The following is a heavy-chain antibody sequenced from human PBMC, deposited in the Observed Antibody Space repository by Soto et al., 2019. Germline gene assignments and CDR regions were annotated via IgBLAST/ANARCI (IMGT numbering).Heavy chain of an antibody. V-gene: IGHV3-53*01. Sequence: GGSLRLSCAASGFTVSSNYMSWVRQAPGKGLEWVSVIYSGGSTYYADSVKGRFTISRDNSKNTLYLQMNSLRAEDTAVYYCASKQWLPHYYGMDVWGQGTTVTVSS. J-gene: IGHJ6*02. D-gene: IGHD6-19*01. CDR3: ASKQWLPHYYGMDV. CDR1: GFTVSSNY. CDR2: IYSGGST.